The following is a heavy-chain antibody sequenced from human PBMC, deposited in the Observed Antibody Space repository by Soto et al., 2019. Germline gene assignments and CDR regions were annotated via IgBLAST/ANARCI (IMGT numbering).Heavy chain of an antibody. CDR3: ARDPRNRGYSYGFDY. D-gene: IGHD5-18*01. CDR2: ISYDGSNK. J-gene: IGHJ4*02. V-gene: IGHV3-30-3*01. Sequence: GGSPRLSCSASGFTFSSYSLHWVRPAPGKGLEWVAVISYDGSNKYYADSVKGRFTISRDNSKNTLYLQMNSLRAEDTAVYYCARDPRNRGYSYGFDYWGQGTLVTVSS. CDR1: GFTFSSYS.